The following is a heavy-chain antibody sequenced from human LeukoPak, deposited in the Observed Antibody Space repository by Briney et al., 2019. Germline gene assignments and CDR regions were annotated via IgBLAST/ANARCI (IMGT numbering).Heavy chain of an antibody. Sequence: PGGSLRLSCAASGFTVSGNYMSWVRQAPGEGLEWGSVIYSGGGAFNADSVKGRFTISRDNSKNTLYLQMNSLRAEDTAVYYCASNYDSSGYLHFDYWGQGTLVTVSS. CDR1: GFTVSGNY. CDR3: ASNYDSSGYLHFDY. D-gene: IGHD3-22*01. CDR2: IYSGGGA. V-gene: IGHV3-53*01. J-gene: IGHJ4*02.